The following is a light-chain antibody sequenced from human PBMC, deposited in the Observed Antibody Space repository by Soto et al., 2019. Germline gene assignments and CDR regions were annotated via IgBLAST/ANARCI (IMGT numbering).Light chain of an antibody. J-gene: IGKJ4*01. CDR3: QQYDYLPLT. Sequence: DIQMTQSPSSLSASVGDRVTITGQASQGISDFLNWYQQKPGKAPKLLIYDASNLETGVPSRFSGGGSGTDFTFTISSLQPEDIATYYCQQYDYLPLTFGGGTRVEIK. V-gene: IGKV1-33*01. CDR1: QGISDF. CDR2: DAS.